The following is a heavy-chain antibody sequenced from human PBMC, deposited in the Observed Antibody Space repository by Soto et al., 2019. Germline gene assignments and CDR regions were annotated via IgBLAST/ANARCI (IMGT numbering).Heavy chain of an antibody. CDR3: ARRRSYSSSSSYYFDY. J-gene: IGHJ4*02. V-gene: IGHV4-39*01. CDR1: GGSISSSSYY. Sequence: QLQLQESGPGLVKPSETLSLTCTVSGGSISSSSYYWGWIRQPPGKGLEWIGSIYYSGSTYYNPSLKSRVTISVDTSKNQFSLKLSSVTAADTAVYYCARRRSYSSSSSYYFDYWGQGTLVTVSS. D-gene: IGHD6-13*01. CDR2: IYYSGST.